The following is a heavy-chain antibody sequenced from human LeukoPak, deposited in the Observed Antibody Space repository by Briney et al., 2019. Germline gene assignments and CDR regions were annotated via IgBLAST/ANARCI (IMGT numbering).Heavy chain of an antibody. D-gene: IGHD3-22*01. J-gene: IGHJ4*02. CDR1: GFTFDDYA. CDR2: ISWNSGSI. V-gene: IGHV3-9*01. Sequence: AGGSLRLSCAASGFTFDDYAMHWVRQAPGKGLEWVSGISWNSGSIGYADSVKGRFTISRGNAKDSLYLQMNSLRAEDTALYYCAEDLSRTQDYYDSSGFDYWGQGTLVTVSS. CDR3: AEDLSRTQDYYDSSGFDY.